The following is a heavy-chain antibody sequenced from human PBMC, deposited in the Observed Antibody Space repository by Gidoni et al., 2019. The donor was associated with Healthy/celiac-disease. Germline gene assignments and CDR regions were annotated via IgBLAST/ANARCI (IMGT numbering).Heavy chain of an antibody. CDR2: ISSSSSYI. V-gene: IGHV3-21*01. CDR1: GFTFSSYS. J-gene: IGHJ4*02. Sequence: EVQLVESGGGMVKPGGSLRLSCAASGFTFSSYSMNWVRQAPGKGLEWVSSISSSSSYIYYADSLKGRFTISRDNAKNSLYLQMNSLRAEDTAVYYCARDLGYCSSTSCYTRGYYFDYWGQGTLVTVSS. CDR3: ARDLGYCSSTSCYTRGYYFDY. D-gene: IGHD2-2*02.